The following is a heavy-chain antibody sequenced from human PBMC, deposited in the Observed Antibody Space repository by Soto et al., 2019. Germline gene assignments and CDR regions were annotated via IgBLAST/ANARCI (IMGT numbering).Heavy chain of an antibody. D-gene: IGHD2-2*03. Sequence: GESLKISCKVSGYVFSIYWIGWVRQMPGQGLEWMGVIYPGDSETTYSPSFEGQVTISADTSISTAYLQWDTLRTSDTAIYYCASGYCDDGDCHPASYDYWGQGTLVTVSS. J-gene: IGHJ4*02. CDR1: GYVFSIYW. CDR2: IYPGDSET. CDR3: ASGYCDDGDCHPASYDY. V-gene: IGHV5-51*01.